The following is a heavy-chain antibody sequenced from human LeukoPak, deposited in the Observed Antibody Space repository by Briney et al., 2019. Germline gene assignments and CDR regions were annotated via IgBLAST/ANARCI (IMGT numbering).Heavy chain of an antibody. J-gene: IGHJ4*02. D-gene: IGHD6-25*01. V-gene: IGHV1-69*13. Sequence: GASVKVSSAASGGTLSCYTISWVRQAPGQGLEWLGGIIPLFDTANYARKFQGRVTITADESSSTAYMELSNLRSEDTALYYCERVRGLGFDYWGQGTLVTVSS. CDR2: IIPLFDTA. CDR1: GGTLSCYT. CDR3: ERVRGLGFDY.